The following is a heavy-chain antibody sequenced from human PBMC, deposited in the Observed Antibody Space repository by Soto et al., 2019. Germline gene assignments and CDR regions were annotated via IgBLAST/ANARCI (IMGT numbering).Heavy chain of an antibody. D-gene: IGHD6-19*01. CDR3: ARDIAVAGPYYYYYGMDV. V-gene: IGHV3-33*01. Sequence: ESGGGVVQPGRSLRLSCAASGFTFSSYGMHWVRQAPGKGLEWVAVIWYDGSNKYYADSVKGRFTISRDNSKNTLYLQMNSLRAEDTAVYYCARDIAVAGPYYYYYGMDVWGQGTTVTVSS. CDR2: IWYDGSNK. J-gene: IGHJ6*02. CDR1: GFTFSSYG.